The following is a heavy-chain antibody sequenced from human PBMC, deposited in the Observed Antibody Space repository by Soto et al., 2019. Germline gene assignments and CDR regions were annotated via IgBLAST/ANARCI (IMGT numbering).Heavy chain of an antibody. V-gene: IGHV4-59*01. CDR2: IYYSGST. D-gene: IGHD3-16*01. CDR1: GGSISSYY. CDR3: ARFKSTIGYYGMDV. Sequence: SETLSLTCTVSGGSISSYYWSWIRQPPGKGLEWIGYIYYSGSTNYNPSLKSRVTISVDTSKNQFSLKLSSVTAADTAVYYCARFKSTIGYYGMDVWGQGTTVTAP. J-gene: IGHJ6*02.